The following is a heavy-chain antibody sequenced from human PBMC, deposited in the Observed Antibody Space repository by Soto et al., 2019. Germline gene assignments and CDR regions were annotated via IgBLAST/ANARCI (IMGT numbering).Heavy chain of an antibody. D-gene: IGHD6-6*01. Sequence: QVQLQESGPGLVKPSQTLSLTCTVSGGSISRGDYYWSWIRQPPGKGLEWIGYIYYSGSTYYNPSLKSRVTISVDTSKNQFSLKLSSVTAADTAVYYCARDQPPYSSSPRYGMDVWGQGTTVTVSS. J-gene: IGHJ6*02. CDR2: IYYSGST. CDR3: ARDQPPYSSSPRYGMDV. V-gene: IGHV4-30-4*01. CDR1: GGSISRGDYY.